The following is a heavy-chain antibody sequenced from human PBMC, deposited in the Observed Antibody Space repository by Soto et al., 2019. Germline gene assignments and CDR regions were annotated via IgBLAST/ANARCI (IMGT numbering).Heavy chain of an antibody. CDR1: GGSISSGGYY. J-gene: IGHJ4*02. V-gene: IGHV4-61*08. CDR3: ARVGSSWPMNDF. D-gene: IGHD6-13*01. Sequence: PSETLSLTCTVSGGSISSGGYYWSWIRQHPGKGLEWIGYIYYSGSTYYNPSLKSRVTISVDTSKNQFSLKLSSVTAADTAVYYCARVGSSWPMNDFCGQGTLVTVSS. CDR2: IYYSGST.